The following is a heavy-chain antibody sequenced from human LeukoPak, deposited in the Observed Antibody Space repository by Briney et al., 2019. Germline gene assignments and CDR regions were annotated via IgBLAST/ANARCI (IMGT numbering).Heavy chain of an antibody. CDR3: TRHGKFVTSGPFGAFDV. V-gene: IGHV4-59*08. CDR1: GGSISSYY. D-gene: IGHD5-12*01. Sequence: PSQTLSLTCVVSGGSISSYYWSWVRQPPGKGLEWIAYIHDSGSTNHNPSLKSRITISLDTSKNQFSLKLSSVTAADTALYYCTRHGKFVTSGPFGAFDVWGPGTVVTVSS. CDR2: IHDSGST. J-gene: IGHJ3*01.